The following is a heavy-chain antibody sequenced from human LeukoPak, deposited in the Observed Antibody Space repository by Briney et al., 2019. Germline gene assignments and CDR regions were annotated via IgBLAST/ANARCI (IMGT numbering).Heavy chain of an antibody. CDR2: FFYIGST. CDR3: ARNSGTRYDYFDY. J-gene: IGHJ4*02. CDR1: GGSISPYY. D-gene: IGHD3-10*01. Sequence: SETLSLTCSVSGGSISPYYWSWIRQSPGKGLEWIGYFFYIGSTNYNPSLRSRVIISGDTSKSQISLSLTSVTAADTAVYYCARNSGTRYDYFDYWGQGTLVTVSS. V-gene: IGHV4-59*01.